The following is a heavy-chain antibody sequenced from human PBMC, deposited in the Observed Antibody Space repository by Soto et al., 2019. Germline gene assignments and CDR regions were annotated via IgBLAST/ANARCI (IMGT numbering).Heavy chain of an antibody. J-gene: IGHJ5*02. CDR1: GYTFTSYG. Sequence: ASVKVSCKASGYTFTSYGISWVRQAPGQGLEWMGWISAYNSNTNYAQKLQGRVTMTTDTSTSTAYMELRSLRSDDTAVYYCARVGARDVTNWFDPWGQGTLVTVSS. CDR2: ISAYNSNT. CDR3: ARVGARDVTNWFDP. V-gene: IGHV1-18*01. D-gene: IGHD4-4*01.